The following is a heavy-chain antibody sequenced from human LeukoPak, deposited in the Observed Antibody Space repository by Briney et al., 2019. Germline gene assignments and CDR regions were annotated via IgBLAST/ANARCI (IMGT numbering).Heavy chain of an antibody. CDR1: GYTFTSYG. CDR2: SSAYNGNT. J-gene: IGHJ6*03. CDR3: ARRTIFGLVISHMDV. V-gene: IGHV1-18*01. D-gene: IGHD3-3*01. Sequence: ASVTVSFTASGYTFTSYGISWVRQAPGKGVEWVGWSSAYNGNTNYAQKLQGRVTMTTDTSTSTAYMELRSLRSDDTAVYYCARRTIFGLVISHMDVWGKGTTVTVSS.